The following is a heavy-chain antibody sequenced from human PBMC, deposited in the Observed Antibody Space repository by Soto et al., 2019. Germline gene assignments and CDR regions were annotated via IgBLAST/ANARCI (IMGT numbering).Heavy chain of an antibody. CDR2: IFSNDEK. D-gene: IGHD3-10*01. J-gene: IGHJ4*02. CDR1: GFSLSNARMG. Sequence: QVTLKESGPVLVNPTETLTLTCTVSGFSLSNARMGVSWIRQPPGKALEWLAHIFSNDEKSSSTSLKSRLTISKDTSKSQVVLTMTNMDPVDTDTYYCARTRRFRWLWFGELHGWGQGTLVTVSS. CDR3: ARTRRFRWLWFGELHG. V-gene: IGHV2-26*01.